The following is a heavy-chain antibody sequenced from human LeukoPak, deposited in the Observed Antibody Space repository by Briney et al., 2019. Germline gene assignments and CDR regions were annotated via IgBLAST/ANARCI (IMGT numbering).Heavy chain of an antibody. V-gene: IGHV4-59*01. CDR2: IYYSGSS. CDR3: ARGAWYGSSWYEYFQH. D-gene: IGHD6-13*01. J-gene: IGHJ1*01. CDR1: GGSISSYY. Sequence: SETLSLTCTVSGGSISSYYWSWIRQPPGKGLEWIGYIYYSGSSNYNPSLKSRVTISVDTSKNQVSLKLSSVTAADTAVYYCARGAWYGSSWYEYFQHWGQGTLVTVSS.